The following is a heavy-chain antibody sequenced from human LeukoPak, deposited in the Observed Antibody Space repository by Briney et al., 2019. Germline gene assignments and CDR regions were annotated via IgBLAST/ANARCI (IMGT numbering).Heavy chain of an antibody. CDR2: IYYSGST. Sequence: SETLSLTCTVSGGSISSYYWSWIRQAPGKGLEWIGYIYYSGSTNYNPSLKSRVTISVDTSKNQFSLKLSSVTAADTAVYYCARASGGYCSGGSCLYYYGMDVWGQGTTVTVSS. CDR1: GGSISSYY. CDR3: ARASGGYCSGGSCLYYYGMDV. D-gene: IGHD2-15*01. V-gene: IGHV4-59*01. J-gene: IGHJ6*02.